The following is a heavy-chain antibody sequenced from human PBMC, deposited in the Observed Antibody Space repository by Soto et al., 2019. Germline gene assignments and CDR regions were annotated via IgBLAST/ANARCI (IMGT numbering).Heavy chain of an antibody. D-gene: IGHD6-25*01. J-gene: IGHJ4*02. CDR2: IDSDDGKT. V-gene: IGHV3-23*01. Sequence: VQLLESGGGLIQPGGSLRLSCVASGFTFSSYAMNWVRQGPGTGLGGVAGIDSDDGKTYYANAVKGRLSISRDNSKNTLFLQMNSLRVEDTATYYCVKAGYTSGLLWGQGTLVTV. CDR3: VKAGYTSGLL. CDR1: GFTFSSYA.